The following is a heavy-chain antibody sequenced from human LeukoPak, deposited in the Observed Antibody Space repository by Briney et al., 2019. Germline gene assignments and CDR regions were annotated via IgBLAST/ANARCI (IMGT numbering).Heavy chain of an antibody. V-gene: IGHV3-48*04. J-gene: IGHJ5*02. D-gene: IGHD6-13*01. Sequence: GGSLRLSCAASGFTFSSYWMSWVRQAPGKGLEWISYISSSDNTIYYADSVKGRFTISRDNAKNSLYLQMNSLSAEDTAVYYCARAGALYSSSWYGDWFDPWGQGALVTVSS. CDR3: ARAGALYSSSWYGDWFDP. CDR1: GFTFSSYW. CDR2: ISSSDNTI.